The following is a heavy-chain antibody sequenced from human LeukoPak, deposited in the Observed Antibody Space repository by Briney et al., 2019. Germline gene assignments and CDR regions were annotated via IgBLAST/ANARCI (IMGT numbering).Heavy chain of an antibody. CDR2: MNPNSGNT. CDR3: ASGTTDIVVVPATLRNYYFDY. V-gene: IGHV1-8*03. CDR1: GYTFTSYD. D-gene: IGHD2-2*01. Sequence: ASVKVSCKASGYTFTSYDINWVRQATGQGLEWMGWMNPNSGNTGYAQKFQGRVTITRNTSISTAYMELSSLRSEDTAVYYCASGTTDIVVVPATLRNYYFDYWGQGTLVTVSS. J-gene: IGHJ4*02.